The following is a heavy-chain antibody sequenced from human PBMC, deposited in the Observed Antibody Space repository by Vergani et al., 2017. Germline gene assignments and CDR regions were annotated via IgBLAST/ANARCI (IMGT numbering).Heavy chain of an antibody. D-gene: IGHD6-13*01. CDR2: IYYSGST. CDR3: ARDATQTSSSGLDY. J-gene: IGHJ4*02. V-gene: IGHV4-59*01. Sequence: QVQLQESGPGLVKPSETLSLTCTVSGGSISSYYWSWIRQPPGKGLEWLGYIYYSGSTNYNPSLKSRVTISVDTAKNQFSLKLSSVTAADTAVYYCARDATQTSSSGLDYWGQGTLVTVSS. CDR1: GGSISSYY.